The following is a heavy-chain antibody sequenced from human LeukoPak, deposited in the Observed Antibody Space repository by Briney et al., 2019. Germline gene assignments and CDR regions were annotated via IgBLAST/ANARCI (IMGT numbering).Heavy chain of an antibody. CDR1: GFTFSSYA. CDR2: ISGSGGST. D-gene: IGHD1-26*01. J-gene: IGHJ4*02. CDR3: AKGLEWELLITPFDY. V-gene: IGHV3-23*01. Sequence: GGSLRLSCAASGFTFSSYAMSWVRQAPGKGLEWVSAISGSGGSTYYADSVKGRFTISRDNSKNTLYLQMNSLRAEDTAVYYCAKGLEWELLITPFDYWGQGTLVTVSS.